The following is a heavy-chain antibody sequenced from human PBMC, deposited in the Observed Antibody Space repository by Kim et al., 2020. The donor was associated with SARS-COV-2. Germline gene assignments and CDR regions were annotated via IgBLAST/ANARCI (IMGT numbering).Heavy chain of an antibody. J-gene: IGHJ3*01. Sequence: GGSLRLSCAASGFSFSNAWMNWVRQAPGEGLEWVGRFKSKSDGGTADYAAPVNGRFTISRDDSENTLYLHMNNLKAEDTAVYYCTTGVWYNDILTAYYNVHAFGLWGQGTMVTVSS. D-gene: IGHD3-9*01. V-gene: IGHV3-15*01. CDR1: GFSFSNAW. CDR3: TTGVWYNDILTAYYNVHAFGL. CDR2: FKSKSDGGTA.